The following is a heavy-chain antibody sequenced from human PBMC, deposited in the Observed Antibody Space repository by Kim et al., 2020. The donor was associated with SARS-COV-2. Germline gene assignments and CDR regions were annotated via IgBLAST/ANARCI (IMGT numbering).Heavy chain of an antibody. V-gene: IGHV3-30*02. D-gene: IGHD2-21*02. J-gene: IGHJ4*02. CDR3: AKAMTVVTPTFDY. Sequence: YVGPAKGRFAIARDNSKNTLFLQMNSLRAEDTAVYYCAKAMTVVTPTFDYWGQGTLVTVSS.